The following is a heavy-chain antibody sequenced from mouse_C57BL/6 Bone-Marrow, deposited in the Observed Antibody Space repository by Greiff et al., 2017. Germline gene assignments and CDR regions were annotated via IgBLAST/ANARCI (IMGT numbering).Heavy chain of an antibody. V-gene: IGHV1-19*01. J-gene: IGHJ4*01. CDR3: FYDGPYYAMDY. D-gene: IGHD2-3*01. Sequence: VQLQQSGPVLVKPGASVKMSCKASGYTFTDYYMNWVKQSHGKSLEWIGVINPYNGGTSYNQKFKGKATLTVDKSSSTAYMELNSLTSEDSAIYYSFYDGPYYAMDYWGQGTSVTVSS. CDR1: GYTFTDYY. CDR2: INPYNGGT.